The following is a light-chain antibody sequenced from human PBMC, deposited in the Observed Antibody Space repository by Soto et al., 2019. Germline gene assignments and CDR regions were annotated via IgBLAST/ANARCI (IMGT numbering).Light chain of an antibody. V-gene: IGKV1-9*01. Sequence: DIQLTQSPSFLSASVGDRVTITCRASQGISSSLAWFQQKPGKTPKLLIYAASTLQSRVPSRFSGSGSGTDFTLTISSLQPEDFATYYCQQYYSYPWTFGQGTKVEIK. J-gene: IGKJ1*01. CDR2: AAS. CDR1: QGISSS. CDR3: QQYYSYPWT.